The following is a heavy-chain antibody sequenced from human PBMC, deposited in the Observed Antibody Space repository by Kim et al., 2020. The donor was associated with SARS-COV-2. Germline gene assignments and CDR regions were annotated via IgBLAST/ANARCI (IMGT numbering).Heavy chain of an antibody. CDR3: ARHLRTYLEGTLVVFDI. V-gene: IGHV5-10-1*01. CDR1: GYSFTNYW. CDR2: VDPSDSYT. J-gene: IGHJ3*02. D-gene: IGHD1-1*01. Sequence: GESLKISCKASGYSFTNYWITWVRQMPGSRLEWMGRVDPSDSYTNYTPSFQGHVTISVDKSFSTASLQWRSLKASDTAIYYCARHLRTYLEGTLVVFDIW.